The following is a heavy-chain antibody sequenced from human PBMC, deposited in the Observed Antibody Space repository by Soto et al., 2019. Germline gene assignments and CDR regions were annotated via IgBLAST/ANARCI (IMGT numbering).Heavy chain of an antibody. D-gene: IGHD2-2*01. V-gene: IGHV1-18*04. Sequence: VSVKVSCKASGYTSADFGISWLRQAPGQGLEWMGWVSGNNGASNPAPKVQGRITMTLDTSTGVSYMALRSLRSDDTAIYYCVRDQKYFRVNGNWFDSWGQGTLVTVSS. CDR2: VSGNNGAS. CDR3: VRDQKYFRVNGNWFDS. CDR1: GYTSADFG. J-gene: IGHJ5*01.